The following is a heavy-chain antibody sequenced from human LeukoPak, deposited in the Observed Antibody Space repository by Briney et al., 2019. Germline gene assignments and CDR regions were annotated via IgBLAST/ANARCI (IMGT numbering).Heavy chain of an antibody. Sequence: ASVTVSYEASGYTFTSNYIHWVRQAPGQGLEWMGMIYPRDGSTSYAQKFQGRVTVTRDTSTSTVHMELSSLRSEDTAVYYCARDQEGFDYWGQGTQVTVPS. CDR2: IYPRDGST. CDR1: GYTFTSNY. V-gene: IGHV1-46*01. J-gene: IGHJ4*02. CDR3: ARDQEGFDY.